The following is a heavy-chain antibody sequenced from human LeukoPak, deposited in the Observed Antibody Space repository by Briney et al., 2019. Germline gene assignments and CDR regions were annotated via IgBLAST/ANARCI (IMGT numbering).Heavy chain of an antibody. CDR3: AREWPDYGWGAFDI. J-gene: IGHJ3*02. CDR2: INAGNGNT. Sequence: GASVKVSCKASGYTFTSYAMHWVRQAPGQRLEWMGWINAGNGNTKYSQKFQGRVTITRDTSASTAYMELSSLRSDDTAVYYCAREWPDYGWGAFDIWGQGTMVTVSS. D-gene: IGHD3-16*01. CDR1: GYTFTSYA. V-gene: IGHV1-3*01.